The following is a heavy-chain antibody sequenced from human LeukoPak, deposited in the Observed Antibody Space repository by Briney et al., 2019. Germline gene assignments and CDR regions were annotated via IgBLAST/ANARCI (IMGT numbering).Heavy chain of an antibody. J-gene: IGHJ4*02. CDR1: GASLSTFY. CDR2: FYDTGRT. D-gene: IGHD3-10*01. Sequence: SETLSLTCAVSGASLSTFYWSWIRQPPGKGLESIGCFYDTGRTNYNPSLKSRVTISVDTSKNQVSLQLTSVTAADTAVYFCATGGSGSYHDYWGQGTPVTVSS. V-gene: IGHV4-59*01. CDR3: ATGGSGSYHDY.